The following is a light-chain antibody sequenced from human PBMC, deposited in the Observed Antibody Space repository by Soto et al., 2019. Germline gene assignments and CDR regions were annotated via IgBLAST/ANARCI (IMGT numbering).Light chain of an antibody. Sequence: EILLPQSPTPQSLSTGDRAALSSTASESDSNDVAWQQQTPGQTPRLLNYGASPRATGVPPRFSGRRSGTEFTLTISSLQSEDFAVYYCQQYNNWPAITFGQGTRLDIK. V-gene: IGKV3-15*01. J-gene: IGKJ5*01. CDR3: QQYNNWPAIT. CDR1: ESDSND. CDR2: GAS.